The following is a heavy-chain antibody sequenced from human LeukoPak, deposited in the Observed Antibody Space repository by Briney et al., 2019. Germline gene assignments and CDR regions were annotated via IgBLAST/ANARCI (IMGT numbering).Heavy chain of an antibody. CDR2: IYPGDSDT. CDR1: GYSFTSYW. D-gene: IGHD6-19*01. V-gene: IGHV5-51*01. CDR3: ARRSGSGWYSYYFDY. Sequence: GESLKISCKGSGYSFTSYWIGWVRQMPGKGLEWMGIIYPGDSDTRYSPSFQGQVTISAVKSISTAYLQWSSLKASDTAMYYCARRSGSGWYSYYFDYWGQGTLVTVSS. J-gene: IGHJ4*02.